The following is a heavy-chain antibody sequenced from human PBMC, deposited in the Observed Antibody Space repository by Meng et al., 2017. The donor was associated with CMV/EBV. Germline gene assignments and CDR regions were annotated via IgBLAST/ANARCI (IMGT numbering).Heavy chain of an antibody. D-gene: IGHD3-3*01. CDR1: GYSFINYW. J-gene: IGHJ6*02. CDR2: IYPGDSET. V-gene: IGHV5-51*01. CDR3: ARHSTYYDFWSGYYTTDHYYYYGMDV. Sequence: GESLKISCQGSGYSFINYWIVWVRQMPGKGLEWMGIIYPGDSETRYRPSFQGQVTISADKSISTAYLQWSSLKASDTATYYCARHSTYYDFWSGYYTTDHYYYYGMDVWGQGTTVTVSS.